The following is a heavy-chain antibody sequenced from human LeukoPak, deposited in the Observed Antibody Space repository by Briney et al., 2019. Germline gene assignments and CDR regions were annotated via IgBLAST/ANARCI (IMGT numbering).Heavy chain of an antibody. J-gene: IGHJ6*02. CDR2: INPNSGGT. CDR3: ARDILGRSNGGSNYFGMEV. CDR1: GYTFTGYY. Sequence: EASVKVSCKASGYTFTGYYMHWVRQAPGQGLEWMGWINPNSGGTNYAQRFQGRLSVTRDTSINTLYMELNSLRSDDTAVYYCARDILGRSNGGSNYFGMEVWGQGTTVTVSS. D-gene: IGHD2-15*01. V-gene: IGHV1-2*02.